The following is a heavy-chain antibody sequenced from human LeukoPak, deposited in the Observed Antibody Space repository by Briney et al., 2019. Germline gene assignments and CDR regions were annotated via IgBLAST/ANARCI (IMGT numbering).Heavy chain of an antibody. Sequence: ASVKVSCKASGYTFTGYYMHWVRQATGQGLEWMGWMNPNSGNTGYAQKFQGRVTMTRNTSISTAYMELSSLRSEDTAVYYCALSLAAAGIGALYWGQGTLVTVSS. CDR2: MNPNSGNT. D-gene: IGHD6-13*01. CDR1: GYTFTGYY. J-gene: IGHJ4*02. CDR3: ALSLAAAGIGALY. V-gene: IGHV1-8*02.